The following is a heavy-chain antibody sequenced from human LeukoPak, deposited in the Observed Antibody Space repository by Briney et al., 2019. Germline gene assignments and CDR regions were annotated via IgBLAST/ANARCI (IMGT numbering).Heavy chain of an antibody. D-gene: IGHD5-12*01. CDR2: INHSGST. CDR1: GGSFSGYY. CDR3: ARGYDYSLYDY. V-gene: IGHV4-34*01. Sequence: SETLSLTCAVYGGSFSGYYWSWIRQPPGKGLEWIGEINHSGSTNYNPSLKSRVTISVDTSKNQFSLKLSSVTAADTAVYYCARGYDYSLYDYWGQGTLLTVSS. J-gene: IGHJ4*02.